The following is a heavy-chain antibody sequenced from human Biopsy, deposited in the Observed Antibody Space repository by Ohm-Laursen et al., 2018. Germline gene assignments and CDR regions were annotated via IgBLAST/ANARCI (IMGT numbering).Heavy chain of an antibody. CDR2: ISWNSDTI. CDR3: AKEGPPKDYSSSFHS. D-gene: IGHD6-13*01. J-gene: IGHJ4*02. CDR1: GFRFGDYA. V-gene: IGHV3-9*01. Sequence: RSLRLSCAASGFRFGDYAMHWVRHAPGKGLEWVSGISWNSDTIDYAVSVRGRFTISRDNAKNSLYLQMSSLRAEDTAFYYCAKEGPPKDYSSSFHSWGQGTLVTVSS.